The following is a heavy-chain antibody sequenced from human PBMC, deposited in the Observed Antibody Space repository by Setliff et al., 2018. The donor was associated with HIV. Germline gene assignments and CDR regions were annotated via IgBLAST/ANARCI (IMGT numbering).Heavy chain of an antibody. CDR2: ITKRADET. CDR1: GFTFGSYS. CDR3: VRDATTATRNYYYGLDV. D-gene: IGHD4-17*01. J-gene: IGHJ6*02. Sequence: GGSLRLSCAASGFTFGSYSMNWVRQAPGKGLEWISYITKRADETHYADSVKGRFSISRDTAKNSLYLQMNSLRPEDTALYYCVRDATTATRNYYYGLDVWGQGTTVTVSS. V-gene: IGHV3-21*05.